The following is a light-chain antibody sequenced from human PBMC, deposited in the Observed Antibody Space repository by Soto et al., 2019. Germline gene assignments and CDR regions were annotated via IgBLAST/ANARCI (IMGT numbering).Light chain of an antibody. J-gene: IGLJ1*01. CDR2: DVS. CDR3: SSFVGPYTYV. CDR1: SSDVGGYDY. Sequence: QSALTQPRSVSGSPGQSVTISCTGTSSDVGGYDYVSWYQHHPGKAPKVTIYDVSKRPSGVPDRFSGSKSGNTASLTISGPQADDEADYYCSSFVGPYTYVFGTGTKVTVL. V-gene: IGLV2-11*01.